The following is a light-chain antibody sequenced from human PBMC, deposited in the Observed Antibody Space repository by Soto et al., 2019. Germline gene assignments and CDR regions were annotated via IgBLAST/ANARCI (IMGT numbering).Light chain of an antibody. CDR1: QSVSSSY. Sequence: EIVLTQSPGTLSLSPGERATLSCRASQSVSSSYLAWYQQKPGQAPRLLIYGASSRATGIPDRFSGSGSGTDFTLTISILDPVEFAVYYCQQYVSVPVTFGGGTMVYIK. CDR3: QQYVSVPVT. CDR2: GAS. J-gene: IGKJ4*01. V-gene: IGKV3-20*01.